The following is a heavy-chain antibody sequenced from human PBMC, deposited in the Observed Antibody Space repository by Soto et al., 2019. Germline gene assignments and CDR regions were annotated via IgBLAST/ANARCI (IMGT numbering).Heavy chain of an antibody. CDR1: GGSISSGGYS. CDR2: IYHSVST. CDR3: ARVPDY. V-gene: IGHV4-30-2*01. Sequence: QLQLQESGSGLVKPSQTLSLTCAVSGGSISSGGYSWSWIRQPPGQGLEWLAYIYHSVSTYYNPSLKSRVTISVDRSKNQFSLKLSSVTAAGTAVYDCARVPDYWGQGTLVTVSS. J-gene: IGHJ4*02.